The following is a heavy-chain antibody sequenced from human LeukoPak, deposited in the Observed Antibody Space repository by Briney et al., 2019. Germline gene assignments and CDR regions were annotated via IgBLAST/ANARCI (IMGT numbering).Heavy chain of an antibody. CDR2: ISGSGDST. J-gene: IGHJ4*02. CDR3: AKERSLGVAAASNY. Sequence: PGGSLRLSCAASGFTFSSYAMSWVRQAPGKGLEWVSSISGSGDSTYYADSVKGRFTISRDNSKNTLYLQMNSLRAEDKAVYYCAKERSLGVAAASNYWGQGTLVTVSS. D-gene: IGHD6-13*01. CDR1: GFTFSSYA. V-gene: IGHV3-23*01.